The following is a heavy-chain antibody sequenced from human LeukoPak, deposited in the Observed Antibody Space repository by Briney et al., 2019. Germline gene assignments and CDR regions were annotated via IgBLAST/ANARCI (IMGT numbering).Heavy chain of an antibody. Sequence: PSETLSLTCTVSGGSISSGDYYWSWIRQPPGKGLEWIGDIYYSGTTNYNPSLKSRVTMSVDTSKNQFSLKLNSATAADTAVYYCARRLSTRSYYLDDWGQGTLVTVSS. CDR2: IYYSGTT. J-gene: IGHJ4*02. CDR1: GGSISSGDYY. D-gene: IGHD2/OR15-2a*01. CDR3: ARRLSTRSYYLDD. V-gene: IGHV4-39*01.